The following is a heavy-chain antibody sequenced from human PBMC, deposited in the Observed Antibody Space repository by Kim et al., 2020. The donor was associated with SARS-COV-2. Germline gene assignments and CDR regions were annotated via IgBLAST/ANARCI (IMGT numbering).Heavy chain of an antibody. CDR3: ARAYSSGWTYFDY. CDR2: ISSSSSYI. D-gene: IGHD6-19*01. V-gene: IGHV3-21*01. J-gene: IGHJ4*02. CDR1: GFTFSSYS. Sequence: GGSLRLSCAASGFTFSSYSMNWVRQAPGKGLEWVSSISSSSSYIYYADSVKGRFTISRDNAKNSLYLQMNSLRAEDTAVYYCARAYSSGWTYFDYWGQGNLFTVSS.